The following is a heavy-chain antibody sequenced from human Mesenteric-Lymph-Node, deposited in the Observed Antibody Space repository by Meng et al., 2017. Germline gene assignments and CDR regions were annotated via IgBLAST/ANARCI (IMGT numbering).Heavy chain of an antibody. CDR3: ARGPTTYFDY. Sequence: QVQLQPWGAGLLKPSETRSLTCAVYGGSFSGYYWSWIRQPPGKGLEWIGEINHSGSTNYNPSLKSRVTISVDTSKNQFSLKLSSVTAADTAVYYCARGPTTYFDYWGQGTLVTVSS. D-gene: IGHD4-17*01. V-gene: IGHV4-34*01. J-gene: IGHJ4*02. CDR2: INHSGST. CDR1: GGSFSGYY.